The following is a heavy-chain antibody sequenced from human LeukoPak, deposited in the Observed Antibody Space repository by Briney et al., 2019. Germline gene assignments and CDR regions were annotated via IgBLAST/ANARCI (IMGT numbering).Heavy chain of an antibody. J-gene: IGHJ4*02. CDR2: ISGSGGST. CDR3: AKDLGYGSGWFDY. Sequence: GGSLRLSCAASGFTFSSYAMSWVRQAPGKGLEWVSAISGSGGSTYYADSVKGRFTISRDNSKNMLYLQMNGLRAEDTAVYYCAKDLGYGSGWFDYWGQGTLVTVSS. CDR1: GFTFSSYA. D-gene: IGHD6-19*01. V-gene: IGHV3-23*01.